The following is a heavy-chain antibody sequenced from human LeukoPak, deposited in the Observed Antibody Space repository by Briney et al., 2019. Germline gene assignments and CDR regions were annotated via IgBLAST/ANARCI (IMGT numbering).Heavy chain of an antibody. CDR1: GGSISSSNW. J-gene: IGHJ6*02. CDR2: IYHSGST. Sequence: PSETLSLTCAVSGGSISSSNWWSWVRQPPGKGLEWIGEIYHSGSTNYNPSLKSRVTISVDKSKNQFSLKLSSVTAADTAVYYCAMMVRGADYYYYGMDVWGQGTTVTVSS. V-gene: IGHV4-4*02. D-gene: IGHD3-10*01. CDR3: AMMVRGADYYYYGMDV.